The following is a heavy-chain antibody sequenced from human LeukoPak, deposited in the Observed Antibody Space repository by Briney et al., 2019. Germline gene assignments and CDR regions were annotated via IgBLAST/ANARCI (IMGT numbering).Heavy chain of an antibody. CDR3: ARDQRAFDM. CDR2: IKYDGSEQ. CDR1: GITLSTYW. Sequence: GGSLRLSCAGSGITLSTYWMGWIRQAPGKGLEWVGNIKYDGSEQYLVDSLRGRFTISRDNAKNSLLLQMNSLRAEDTAVYYCARDQRAFDMWGQGTMDTLSS. V-gene: IGHV3-7*05. J-gene: IGHJ3*02.